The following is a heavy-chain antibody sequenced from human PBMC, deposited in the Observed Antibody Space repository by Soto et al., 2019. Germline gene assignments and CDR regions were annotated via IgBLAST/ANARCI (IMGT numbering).Heavy chain of an antibody. D-gene: IGHD3-22*01. CDR3: ARAGSIGYFGGLDY. V-gene: IGHV3-33*01. CDR1: GFTFSSYG. CDR2: IWYDGSNK. J-gene: IGHJ4*02. Sequence: QVQLVESGGGVVQPGRSLRLSCAASGFTFSSYGRHWVRQAPGKGLEGVAVIWYDGSNKYYADSVKGRFTISRDNSKNTLYLQMNCLRAEDTAVYYCARAGSIGYFGGLDYWGQGTLVTVSS.